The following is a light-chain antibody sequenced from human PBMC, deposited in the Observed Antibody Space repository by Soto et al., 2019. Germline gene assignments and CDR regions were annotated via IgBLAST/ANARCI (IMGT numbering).Light chain of an antibody. V-gene: IGKV3-20*01. CDR2: ETS. J-gene: IGKJ1*01. Sequence: VFTQPPGTQFLSPGERDPLSCTASQSIGSSFLGWYQQKPGQAPRLLIFETSSRATGVPDRFSGSGSGTDFTLTINRLEPEDFAVYYCQQYGNSPRTFGQGTKVDIK. CDR3: QQYGNSPRT. CDR1: QSIGSSF.